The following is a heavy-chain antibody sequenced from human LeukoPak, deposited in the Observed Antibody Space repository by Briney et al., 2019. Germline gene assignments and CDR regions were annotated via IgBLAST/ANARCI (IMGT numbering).Heavy chain of an antibody. CDR1: GFTFSSNG. CDR2: ISSSSSYI. Sequence: GGSLRLSCVASGFTFSSNGMHWVRQAPGKGLEWVSSISSSSSYIYYADSVKGRFTISRDNAKNSLYLQMNSLRAEDTAVYYCARDRRKDAFDIWGQGTMVTVSS. CDR3: ARDRRKDAFDI. V-gene: IGHV3-21*01. J-gene: IGHJ3*02.